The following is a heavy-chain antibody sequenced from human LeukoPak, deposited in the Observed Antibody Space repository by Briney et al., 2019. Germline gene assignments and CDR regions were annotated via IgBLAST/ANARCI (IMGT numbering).Heavy chain of an antibody. V-gene: IGHV4-34*01. CDR3: ARGSDYGEAPDI. J-gene: IGHJ3*02. CDR2: INHSGST. D-gene: IGHD4-17*01. Sequence: SETLSLTCAVYGGSFSGYYWSWIRQPPGKGLEWIGEINHSGSTNYNPSLKSRVTISVDTSKNQFSLKLSSVTAADTAVYYCARGSDYGEAPDIWGQGTMVTVSS. CDR1: GGSFSGYY.